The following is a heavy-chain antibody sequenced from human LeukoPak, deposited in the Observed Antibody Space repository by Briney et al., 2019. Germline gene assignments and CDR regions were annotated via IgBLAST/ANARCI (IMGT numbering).Heavy chain of an antibody. V-gene: IGHV3-21*01. CDR1: GFTFSTYI. Sequence: GGSLRLSCAASGFTFSTYIMNWVRQTPGKGLEWVSSIGTSTSYIYYADSVKGRFTISRDNAENSLYLQMNSLRAEDTAVYYCARDSRKQLVYEYASGPADYWGQGTLVTVSS. D-gene: IGHD6-6*01. J-gene: IGHJ4*02. CDR2: IGTSTSYI. CDR3: ARDSRKQLVYEYASGPADY.